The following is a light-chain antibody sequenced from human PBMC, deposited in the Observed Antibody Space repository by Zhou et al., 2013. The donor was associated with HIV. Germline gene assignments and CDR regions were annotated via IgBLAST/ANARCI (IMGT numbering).Light chain of an antibody. Sequence: EIVLTQSPGTLSLSPGERATLSCRASQSVSASYLAWYQHKPGQAPRLLIRGASARATGIPDRFSGSGSGTDFTLTISRLEPEDFAVYYCQQYGSSPFTFGPGTKVDIK. CDR2: GAS. J-gene: IGKJ3*01. V-gene: IGKV3-20*01. CDR3: QQYGSSPFT. CDR1: QSVSASY.